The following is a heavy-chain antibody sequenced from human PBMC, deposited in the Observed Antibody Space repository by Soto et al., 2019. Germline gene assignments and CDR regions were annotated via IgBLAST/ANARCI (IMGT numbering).Heavy chain of an antibody. Sequence: QVQLQESGPGLVKPSETLSLTCTVSGGSISSYYWSWIRQPPGKGLEWIGYIYYSGSTNYNPSLKSRVTISVDTSKNQFSLKLSSVTAADTAVYYCACSVYGDKRYFDYWGQGTLVTVSS. V-gene: IGHV4-59*01. CDR2: IYYSGST. D-gene: IGHD4-17*01. J-gene: IGHJ4*01. CDR1: GGSISSYY. CDR3: ACSVYGDKRYFDY.